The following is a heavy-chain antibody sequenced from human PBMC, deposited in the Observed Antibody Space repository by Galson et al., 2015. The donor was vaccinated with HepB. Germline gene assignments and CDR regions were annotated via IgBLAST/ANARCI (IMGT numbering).Heavy chain of an antibody. CDR2: IIPIFGTA. CDR3: ARGDRVETYYDFWSGYGWFDP. CDR1: GGTFSSYA. V-gene: IGHV1-69*13. J-gene: IGHJ5*02. D-gene: IGHD3-3*01. Sequence: SVKVSCKASGGTFSSYAISWVRQAPGQGLEWMGGIIPIFGTANYAQKFQGRVTITADESTSTAYMELSSLRSEDTAVYYCARGDRVETYYDFWSGYGWFDPWGQGTLVTVSS.